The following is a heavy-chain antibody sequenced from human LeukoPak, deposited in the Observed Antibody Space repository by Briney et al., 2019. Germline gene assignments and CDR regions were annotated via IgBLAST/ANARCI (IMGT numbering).Heavy chain of an antibody. D-gene: IGHD3-10*01. CDR3: ARSRSGSYGWFDS. CDR2: IYYSGST. J-gene: IGHJ5*01. V-gene: IGHV4-59*01. CDR1: GGSITNYY. Sequence: SETLSLTCTVSGGSITNYYWSWIRQPPGKGLEWIGFIYYSGSTSYNPSLKSRVTISVDTSKNQFSLKVNSVTAADTAVYFCARSRSGSYGWFDSWGQGTLVIVSS.